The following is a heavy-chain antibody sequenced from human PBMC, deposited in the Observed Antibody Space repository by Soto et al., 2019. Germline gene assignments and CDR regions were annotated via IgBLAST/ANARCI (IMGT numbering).Heavy chain of an antibody. J-gene: IGHJ6*02. D-gene: IGHD2-15*01. Sequence: PSETLSLTCAVYGWSFSGSYWSWIRQPPGKGLEWIGEINHSGSTNYNPSLKSRVTISVDTSKNQFSLKLSSVTAADTAVYYCTVARPLYFFGMDVWGQGTTVTVS. CDR2: INHSGST. CDR3: TVARPLYFFGMDV. V-gene: IGHV4-34*01. CDR1: GWSFSGSY.